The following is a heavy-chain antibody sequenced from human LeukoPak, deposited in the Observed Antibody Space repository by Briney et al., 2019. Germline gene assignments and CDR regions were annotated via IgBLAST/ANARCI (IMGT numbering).Heavy chain of an antibody. V-gene: IGHV4-39*01. D-gene: IGHD3-3*01. CDR2: IYYSGST. CDR1: GGSISSSSYY. Sequence: PSETLSLTCTVSGGSISSSSYYWGWIRQPPGKGLGWIGSIYYSGSTYYNPSLKSRVTVSVDTSKNQFSLKLSSVTAADTAVYYCARLSSVGWLFAFDYWGQGTLVTVSS. CDR3: ARLSSVGWLFAFDY. J-gene: IGHJ4*02.